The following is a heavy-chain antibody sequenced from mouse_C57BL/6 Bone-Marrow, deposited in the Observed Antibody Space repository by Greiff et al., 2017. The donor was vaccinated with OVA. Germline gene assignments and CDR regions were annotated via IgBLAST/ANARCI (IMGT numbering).Heavy chain of an antibody. V-gene: IGHV1-72*01. CDR3: ARGGWLLLRGYYAMDY. Sequence: QVQLQQPGAELVKPGASVKLSCKASGYTFTSYWMHWVKQRPGRGLEWIGRIDPNSGGTKYNEKFKSKATLTVDKPSSTAYMQLSSLTSEDSAVYYSARGGWLLLRGYYAMDYWGQGTSVTVSS. D-gene: IGHD2-3*01. CDR2: IDPNSGGT. CDR1: GYTFTSYW. J-gene: IGHJ4*01.